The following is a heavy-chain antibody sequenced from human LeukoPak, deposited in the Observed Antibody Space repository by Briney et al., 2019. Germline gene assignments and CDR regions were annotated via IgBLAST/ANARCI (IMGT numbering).Heavy chain of an antibody. CDR2: IYTNGST. Sequence: PSETLSLTCTVSGGSISSGSYYWSWIRQPAGKGLEWIGRIYTNGSTNYNPSLKSRVTISVDTSKNQFSLKLSSVTAADTAVYYCARESHYYYDSSGYYVDYWGQGTLVTVSS. CDR1: GGSISSGSYY. D-gene: IGHD3-22*01. V-gene: IGHV4-61*02. CDR3: ARESHYYYDSSGYYVDY. J-gene: IGHJ4*02.